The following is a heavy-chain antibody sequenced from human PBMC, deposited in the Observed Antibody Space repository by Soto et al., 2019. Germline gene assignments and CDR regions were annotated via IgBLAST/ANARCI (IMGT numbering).Heavy chain of an antibody. V-gene: IGHV3-23*01. CDR3: AKYIMPTTPDFDY. Sequence: GGSLRLSCVASGFTFSSYAMGWVRQAPGKGLEWVSVIGGSGGPTYYADSVKGRYTISRDNSRNTLYLQMDSLRAEDTAVYYCAKYIMPTTPDFDYWGQGTLVTVSS. D-gene: IGHD5-12*01. J-gene: IGHJ4*02. CDR1: GFTFSSYA. CDR2: IGGSGGPT.